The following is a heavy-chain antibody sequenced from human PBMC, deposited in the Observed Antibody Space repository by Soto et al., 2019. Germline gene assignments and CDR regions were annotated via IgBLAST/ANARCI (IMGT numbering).Heavy chain of an antibody. J-gene: IGHJ4*02. CDR1: GYTFTSYG. Sequence: QVQLVQSGAEVKKPGASVKVSCKASGYTFTSYGISWVRQAPGQGLEWMGWISAYNGNTNYAQKLQGRVTMTTDTAPSRAYMEMRGLRSDDTAVYCGASAGGGIPPDFDYWGQGTLVSVSS. CDR3: ASAGGGIPPDFDY. CDR2: ISAYNGNT. V-gene: IGHV1-18*01. D-gene: IGHD3-16*01.